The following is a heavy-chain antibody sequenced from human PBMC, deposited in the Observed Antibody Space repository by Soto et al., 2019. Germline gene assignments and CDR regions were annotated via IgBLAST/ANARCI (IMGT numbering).Heavy chain of an antibody. CDR1: GYSFTSYW. Sequence: PGESLKISCKGSGYSFTSYWITWVRQMPGKGLEWMGRIDPTDSYTSYSPAFQGHVTISGDKSISTAYLQWSTLKASDTAMYYCARHGDSSSPNWFDPWGQGTLVTVS. CDR3: ARHGDSSSPNWFDP. CDR2: IDPTDSYT. D-gene: IGHD6-6*01. J-gene: IGHJ5*02. V-gene: IGHV5-10-1*01.